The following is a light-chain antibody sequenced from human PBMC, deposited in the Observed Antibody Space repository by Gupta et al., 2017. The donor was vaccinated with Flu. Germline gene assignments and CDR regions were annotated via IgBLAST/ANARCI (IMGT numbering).Light chain of an antibody. J-gene: IGLJ1*01. CDR3: MIWHSSAYV. V-gene: IGLV5-45*01. CDR2: YMSDSDK. CDR1: SGINVGTYR. Sequence: QAVLTQPASLSASPGASASLTCTLRSGINVGTYRIYWYQQKPGSPPQYLLKYMSDSDKQQGSGVPSRFSGSKDASANAGILLISGLQSEDEADYYCMIWHSSAYVFGTGTKVTVL.